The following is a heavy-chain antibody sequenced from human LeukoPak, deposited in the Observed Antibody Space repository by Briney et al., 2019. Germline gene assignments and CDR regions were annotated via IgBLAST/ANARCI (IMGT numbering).Heavy chain of an antibody. V-gene: IGHV4-4*09. CDR3: ARTPAEADIVVVPAAHFDY. Sequence: IEYIYTSGSTNYSPSLKSRVAISVDTSKNQFTLKLSSVTAADTAVYYCARTPAEADIVVVPAAHFDYWGQGTLVTVSS. D-gene: IGHD2-2*01. CDR2: IYTSGST. J-gene: IGHJ4*02.